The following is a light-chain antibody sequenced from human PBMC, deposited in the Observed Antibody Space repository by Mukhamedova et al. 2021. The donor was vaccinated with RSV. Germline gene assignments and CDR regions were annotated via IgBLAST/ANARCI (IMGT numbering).Light chain of an antibody. CDR2: EVS. V-gene: IGLV2-14*03. Sequence: VSWYQQHAGKDPTLIIYEVSNRPSGVSNRFSGSKSGNTASLTISGLQAEDEADYYCSSYTSSHGLDYVFGSGTTVTVL. J-gene: IGLJ1*01. CDR3: SSYTSSHGLDYV.